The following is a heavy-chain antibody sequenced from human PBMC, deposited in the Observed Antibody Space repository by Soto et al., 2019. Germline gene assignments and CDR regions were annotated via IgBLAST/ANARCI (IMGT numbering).Heavy chain of an antibody. D-gene: IGHD3-16*01. V-gene: IGHV3-64*01. CDR3: ARGLGYYYYYGMDV. Sequence: EVQLVESGGGLVQPGGSLRLSCAVSGFTFSSYAMHWVRQAPGKGLEYVSAIRGNGGSTYYANSVKDRFTISRDNSKNTLYLQMGSLRTEDMAVYYCARGLGYYYYYGMDVWGQGTTVSVSS. J-gene: IGHJ6*02. CDR1: GFTFSSYA. CDR2: IRGNGGST.